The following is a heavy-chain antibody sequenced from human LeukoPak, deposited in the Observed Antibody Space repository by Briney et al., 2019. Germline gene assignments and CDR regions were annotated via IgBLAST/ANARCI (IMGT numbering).Heavy chain of an antibody. CDR3: ARRMRYYGSGSRANFDY. J-gene: IGHJ4*02. Sequence: PSETLSLTCTVSGGSISSSSYYWGWIRQPPGKGLEWIGSIYYSGSTYYDPSLKSRVTISVDTSKNQFSLKLSSVTAADTAVYYCARRMRYYGSGSRANFDYWGQGTLVTVSS. V-gene: IGHV4-39*07. CDR1: GGSISSSSYY. CDR2: IYYSGST. D-gene: IGHD3-10*01.